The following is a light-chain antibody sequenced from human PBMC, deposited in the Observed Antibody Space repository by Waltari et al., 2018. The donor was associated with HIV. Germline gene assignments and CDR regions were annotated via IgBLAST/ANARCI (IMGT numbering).Light chain of an antibody. Sequence: IAMTQSPATLSVSPGGRATLFCRASQRVSSNLAWYQQKPGQGPRLLIYGATTRATGFPARFGGSGSGTEFTLTISSLQAEDFGVYYCQQENKVPLGITFGQGTRLEI. V-gene: IGKV3-15*01. CDR2: GAT. CDR3: QQENKVPLGIT. CDR1: QRVSSN. J-gene: IGKJ5*01.